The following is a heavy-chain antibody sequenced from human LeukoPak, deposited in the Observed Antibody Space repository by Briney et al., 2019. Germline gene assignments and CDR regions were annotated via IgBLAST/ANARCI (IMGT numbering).Heavy chain of an antibody. CDR1: GFTFSSYA. J-gene: IGHJ6*02. D-gene: IGHD6-19*01. CDR3: AKGRGSGPYYYYGMDV. CDR2: ISGSGGST. Sequence: GGSLRLSCAASGFTFSSYAMSWVRQAPGKGLEWVSAISGSGGSTYYADSVKGRFTISRDNSKNTVYLQMNSLRAEDTAVYYCAKGRGSGPYYYYGMDVWGQGTTVIVSS. V-gene: IGHV3-23*01.